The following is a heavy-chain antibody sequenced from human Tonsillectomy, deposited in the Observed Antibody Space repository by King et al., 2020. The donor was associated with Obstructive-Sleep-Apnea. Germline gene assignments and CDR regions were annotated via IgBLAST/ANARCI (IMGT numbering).Heavy chain of an antibody. CDR3: AREGISDCGDDCPFDY. CDR2: IKEDGSEK. D-gene: IGHD2-21*02. Sequence: QLVQSGGGLVQPGGSLRLSCAASGFPLRNYWMSWVRQAPGKGLEWVANIKEDGSEKYYVDSVKGRFTISRDNAKNSLFLQMNSLRAEDTAVYYCAREGISDCGDDCPFDYWGQGSQVTVFS. V-gene: IGHV3-7*01. J-gene: IGHJ4*02. CDR1: GFPLRNYW.